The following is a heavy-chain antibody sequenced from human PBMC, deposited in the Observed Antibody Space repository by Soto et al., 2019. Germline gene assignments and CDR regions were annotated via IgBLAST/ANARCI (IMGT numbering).Heavy chain of an antibody. CDR1: GYTFTSYG. J-gene: IGHJ4*02. D-gene: IGHD3-22*01. Sequence: ASVKVSCKASGYTFTSYGISWVRQAPGQGLEWMGWISGYNGNTKYAQKLQGRVTMTTDTSTSTAYMELRSPRSDDTAVYYCARDGCNYGSSGYCEWDFDYWGQGTLVTVSS. CDR3: ARDGCNYGSSGYCEWDFDY. V-gene: IGHV1-18*01. CDR2: ISGYNGNT.